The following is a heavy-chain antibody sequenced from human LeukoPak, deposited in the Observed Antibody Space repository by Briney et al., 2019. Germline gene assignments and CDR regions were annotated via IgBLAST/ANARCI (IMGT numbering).Heavy chain of an antibody. CDR3: ATWSSYYFDY. V-gene: IGHV3-53*04. Sequence: GGSLRLSCAASGFTFSSYSTNWVRQAPGKGLEWVSVIYSGGSTYYADSVKGRFTISRHNSKNTLYLQMNSLRAEDTAVYYCATWSSYYFDYWGQGTLVTVSS. CDR1: GFTFSSYS. J-gene: IGHJ4*02. CDR2: IYSGGST. D-gene: IGHD6-6*01.